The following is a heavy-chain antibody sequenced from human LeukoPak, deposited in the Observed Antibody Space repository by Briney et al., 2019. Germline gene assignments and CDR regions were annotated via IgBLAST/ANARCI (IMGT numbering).Heavy chain of an antibody. CDR2: ISGSGGST. Sequence: GGSLRLSCAASGFTFSSYAMSWVRQAPGKGLEWVSAISGSGGSTYYADSVKGWFTISRDNSKNTLYLQMNSLRAEDTAVYYCARDGYIYCSGGSCYEDAFDIWGQGTMVTVSS. CDR3: ARDGYIYCSGGSCYEDAFDI. CDR1: GFTFSSYA. J-gene: IGHJ3*02. V-gene: IGHV3-23*01. D-gene: IGHD2-15*01.